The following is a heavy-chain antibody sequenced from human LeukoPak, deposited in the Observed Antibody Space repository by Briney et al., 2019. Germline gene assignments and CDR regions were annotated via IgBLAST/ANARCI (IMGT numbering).Heavy chain of an antibody. D-gene: IGHD2-21*02. J-gene: IGHJ4*02. CDR3: ARSYSIARGYCRGDCFFDY. CDR2: IYSGGST. CDR1: GFTVSSNY. V-gene: IGHV3-53*01. Sequence: GGSLRLSCAASGFTVSSNYMSWVRQAPGKGLEWVSVIYSGGSTYYADSVKGRFTISRDNSKNTLYLQMNSLRAEDTAVYYCARSYSIARGYCRGDCFFDYWGQGTLVTVSS.